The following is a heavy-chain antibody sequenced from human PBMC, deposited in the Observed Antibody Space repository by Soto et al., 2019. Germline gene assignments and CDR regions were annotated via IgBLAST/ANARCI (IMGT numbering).Heavy chain of an antibody. V-gene: IGHV3-7*01. CDR3: ARGSAFIGLDY. D-gene: IGHD1-26*01. CDR1: GLTFSSFG. Sequence: PGGSLRLSCAASGLTFSSFGMSWVRQAPGKGPEWVASINQDGNNKQYVDSVKGRFTISRDNTKDSLYLQMNSLRAEDTAIYYCARGSAFIGLDYWGQGT. J-gene: IGHJ4*02. CDR2: INQDGNNK.